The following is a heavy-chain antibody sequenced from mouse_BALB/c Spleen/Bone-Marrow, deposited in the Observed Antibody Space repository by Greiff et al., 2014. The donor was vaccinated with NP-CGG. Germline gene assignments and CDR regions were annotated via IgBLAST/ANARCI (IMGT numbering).Heavy chain of an antibody. CDR3: ASYRYAWYFDV. CDR1: GSNIKDTY. D-gene: IGHD2-14*01. J-gene: IGHJ1*01. CDR2: IDPANGNT. Sequence: EVQLQESGAELVKPGASVKLSCTASGSNIKDTYMHWVKQRPEQGLEWIGRIDPANGNTKYDPKFQGKATITAETSSNTDYLQLSSLTSEDTAVYYCASYRYAWYFDVWGAGTTVTVSS. V-gene: IGHV14-3*02.